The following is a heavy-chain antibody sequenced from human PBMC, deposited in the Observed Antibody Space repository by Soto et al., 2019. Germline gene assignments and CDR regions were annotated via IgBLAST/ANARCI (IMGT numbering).Heavy chain of an antibody. D-gene: IGHD3-22*01. Sequence: QVQLVQSGAEVKKPGSSVKVSCKASGGTFSSYAISWVRQAPGQGLEWMGGIIPIFGTANYAQKFQGRVTITADESTSPAYMELSSLRSEDTAVYYCAMAAHIGVIASYFDYWGQGTLVTVSS. J-gene: IGHJ4*02. CDR2: IIPIFGTA. CDR3: AMAAHIGVIASYFDY. V-gene: IGHV1-69*12. CDR1: GGTFSSYA.